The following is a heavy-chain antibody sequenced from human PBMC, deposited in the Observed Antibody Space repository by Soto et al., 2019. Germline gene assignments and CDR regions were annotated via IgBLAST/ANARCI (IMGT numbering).Heavy chain of an antibody. J-gene: IGHJ6*02. CDR2: SWYDGSNK. D-gene: IGHD6-13*01. Sequence: QVQVVESGGGVVQPGKSLRLSCAAAGFTFSKYGLHWVRQAPGKGLEWVAYSWYDGSNKYYADSVKGRFTISRDNSKNTLYLQMNSLRGGDTAIYYCARDMYSSSWHKADYYYCAVDVWGQGTTVIVSS. CDR1: GFTFSKYG. CDR3: ARDMYSSSWHKADYYYCAVDV. V-gene: IGHV3-33*01.